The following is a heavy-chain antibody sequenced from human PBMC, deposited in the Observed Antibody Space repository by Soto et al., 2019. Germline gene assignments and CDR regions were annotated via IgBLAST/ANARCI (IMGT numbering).Heavy chain of an antibody. CDR3: ARGIAAAGTGYYYYYGMDV. J-gene: IGHJ6*02. V-gene: IGHV1-69*13. CDR2: IIPIFGTA. CDR1: GGTFSSYA. Sequence: VASVKVSCKASGGTFSSYAISWVRQAPGQGLEWMGGIIPIFGTANYAQKFQGRVTITADESTSTAYMELSSLRSEDTAVYYCARGIAAAGTGYYYYYGMDVWGQGTTVTVSS. D-gene: IGHD6-13*01.